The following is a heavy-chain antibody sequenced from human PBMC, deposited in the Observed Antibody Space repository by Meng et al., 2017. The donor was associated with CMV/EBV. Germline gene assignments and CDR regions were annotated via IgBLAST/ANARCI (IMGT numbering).Heavy chain of an antibody. V-gene: IGHV3-66*01. CDR1: GFTVSSNY. Sequence: VQLVGFGGGLVQPGGSLSLSCAASGFTVSSNYMSWVRQAPGKGLEWVSVIYSGGSTYYADSVKGRFTISRDNSKNTLYLQMNSLRAEDTAVYYCARDHSGPLSHWGQGTLVTVSS. CDR2: IYSGGST. J-gene: IGHJ4*02. CDR3: ARDHSGPLSH. D-gene: IGHD1-1*01.